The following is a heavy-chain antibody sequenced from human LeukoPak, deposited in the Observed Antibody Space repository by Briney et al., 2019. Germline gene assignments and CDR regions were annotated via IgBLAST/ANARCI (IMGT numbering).Heavy chain of an antibody. Sequence: GESLKISCKGSGYSFTSYWIGWVRQMPGKGLEWMGIIYPGDSDTRYSPSFQGQVTISAGKSISTAYLQWSSRKASETARYSWTRLPAYYDILTGYYSPWAFVIWGQGTMVTVSS. CDR1: GYSFTSYW. CDR2: IYPGDSDT. CDR3: TRLPAYYDILTGYYSPWAFVI. D-gene: IGHD3-9*01. V-gene: IGHV5-51*01. J-gene: IGHJ3*02.